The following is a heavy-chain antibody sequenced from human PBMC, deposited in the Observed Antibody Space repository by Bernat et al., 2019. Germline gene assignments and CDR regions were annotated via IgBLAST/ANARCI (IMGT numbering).Heavy chain of an antibody. J-gene: IGHJ6*02. CDR3: ARDLYCSSTSCYTLVYYYYGMDV. CDR1: GFTFTSYS. D-gene: IGHD2-2*02. V-gene: IGHV3-48*01. CDR2: ISSSSSTI. Sequence: EMQLVESGGGLVQPGGSLRLSCAASGFTFTSYSMNWVRQAPGKGLEWVSYISSSSSTIYYADSVKGRFTISRDNAKNSLYLQMNSLRADDTAVYYCARDLYCSSTSCYTLVYYYYGMDVWGQGTTVTVSS.